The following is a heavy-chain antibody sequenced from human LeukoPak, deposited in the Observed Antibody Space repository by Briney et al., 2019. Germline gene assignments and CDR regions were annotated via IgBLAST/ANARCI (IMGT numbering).Heavy chain of an antibody. D-gene: IGHD3-16*01. J-gene: IGHJ4*02. CDR2: INGKSGVT. V-gene: IGHV1-2*02. CDR3: ARDFDWGPDY. CDR1: GFTFTDHY. Sequence: ASLKVSCKASGFTFTDHYMHWVRQAPGPGLEWMGWINGKSGVTFYAQQFQDRITVTRDTSISTMYLELNRLTSADTAIYYCARDFDWGPDYWGPGTLVAVSS.